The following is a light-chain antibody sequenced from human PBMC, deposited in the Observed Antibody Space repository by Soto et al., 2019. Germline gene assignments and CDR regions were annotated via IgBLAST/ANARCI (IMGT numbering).Light chain of an antibody. CDR1: SNIGAGFD. J-gene: IGLJ1*01. V-gene: IGLV1-40*01. CDR3: QSYDRGLSGLV. CDR2: GDT. Sequence: QSVLTQPPSVSGAPGQRVTISCSNIGAGFDVRWYQHLPGTAPRLVMSGDTNRPSGVPDRFSGSKSGTSASLAINGLQAEDEAEYYCQSYDRGLSGLVFGTGTKLTVL.